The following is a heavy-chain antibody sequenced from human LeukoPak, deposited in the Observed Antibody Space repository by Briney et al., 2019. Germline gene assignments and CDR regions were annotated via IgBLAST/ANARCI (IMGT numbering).Heavy chain of an antibody. D-gene: IGHD2/OR15-2a*01. J-gene: IGHJ4*02. V-gene: IGHV3-23*01. CDR3: AKAHYIHFLDY. CDR1: GFTFTTSA. Sequence: GGSLRLSCAASGFTFTTSAMSWVRPAPGKGLEWVSAISGSGDSTYYADSVKGRFTISRDNSKNTLYLQVNSLRAEDTAVYYCAKAHYIHFLDYWGQGTLVTVSS. CDR2: ISGSGDST.